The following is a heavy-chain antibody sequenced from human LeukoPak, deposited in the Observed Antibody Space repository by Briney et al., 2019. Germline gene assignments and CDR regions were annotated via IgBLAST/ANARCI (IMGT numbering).Heavy chain of an antibody. J-gene: IGHJ6*02. Sequence: SETLSLTCTVSGGSISSYYWSWIRQPPGKGLEWIGEINHSGSTNYNPSLKSRVTISVDTSKNQFSLKLSSVTAADTAVYYCARDGHYYDFWSGPNSYGMDVWGQGTTVTVSS. CDR3: ARDGHYYDFWSGPNSYGMDV. CDR2: INHSGST. D-gene: IGHD3-3*01. CDR1: GGSISSYY. V-gene: IGHV4-34*01.